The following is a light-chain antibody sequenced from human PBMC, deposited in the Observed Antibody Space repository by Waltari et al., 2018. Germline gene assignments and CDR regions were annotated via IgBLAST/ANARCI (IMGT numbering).Light chain of an antibody. CDR1: SSVIGAFNF. V-gene: IGLV2-14*01. J-gene: IGLJ2*01. CDR2: EVN. CDR3: SSYISTNTLWL. Sequence: QSALTPPASVSGSPGQSITISCTGASSVIGAFNFVSCYQHHPGKAPKVIIYEVNNRPSGVSSRFSGSKSDNTASLTISGLQAEDEADYYCSSYISTNTLWLFGGGTKLTVL.